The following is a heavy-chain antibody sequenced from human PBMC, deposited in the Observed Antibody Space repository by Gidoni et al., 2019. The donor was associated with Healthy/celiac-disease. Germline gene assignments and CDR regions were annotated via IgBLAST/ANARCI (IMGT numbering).Heavy chain of an antibody. CDR3: ARANYDFWSGYLFYFDY. D-gene: IGHD3-3*01. CDR1: GGSISSGGYY. Sequence: QVQLQESGPGLVKPSQTLSLPCTVSGGSISSGGYYWSWIRQHPGKGLEWIGYIYYSGSTYYNPSLKSRVTISVDTSKNQFSLKLSSVTAADTAVYYCARANYDFWSGYLFYFDYWGQGTLVTVSS. V-gene: IGHV4-31*03. CDR2: IYYSGST. J-gene: IGHJ4*02.